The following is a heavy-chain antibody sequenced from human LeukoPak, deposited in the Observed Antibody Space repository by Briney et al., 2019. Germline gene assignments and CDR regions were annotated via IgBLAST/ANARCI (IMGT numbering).Heavy chain of an antibody. J-gene: IGHJ4*02. CDR3: ARAYTSGWYSPGY. CDR1: GFTFSDHY. CDR2: SRNKANSYTT. Sequence: PGGSLRLSCAASGFTFSDHYMDWVRQAPGKGVEWVVRSRNKANSYTTDYAASVKGRFTISRDDSKNSLYLQMNSLKTEDTAVYYCARAYTSGWYSPGYWGQGTLVTVSS. D-gene: IGHD6-19*01. V-gene: IGHV3-72*01.